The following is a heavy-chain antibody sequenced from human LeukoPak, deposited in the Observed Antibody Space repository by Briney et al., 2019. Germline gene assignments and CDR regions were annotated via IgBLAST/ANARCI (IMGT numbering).Heavy chain of an antibody. V-gene: IGHV3-48*01. CDR3: ARTYDFGRGPPGDAFDN. CDR2: IDARSGIT. CDR1: GFTFSSYT. D-gene: IGHD3-3*01. J-gene: IGHJ3*02. Sequence: GGSLRLSCAASGFTFSSYTMNWVRQAPGKGPEWVSYIDARSGITYYADSVQGRFTISRDDARESVFLQMDGLRVDDTAVYYCARTYDFGRGPPGDAFDNWGPGTWVIVSA.